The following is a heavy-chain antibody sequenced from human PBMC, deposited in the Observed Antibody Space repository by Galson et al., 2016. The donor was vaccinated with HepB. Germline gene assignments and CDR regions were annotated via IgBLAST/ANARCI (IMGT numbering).Heavy chain of an antibody. CDR1: GFTFNTYA. J-gene: IGHJ6*02. CDR2: ISYDGTDK. Sequence: SLRLSCAASGFTFNTYAMHWVRQAPGKGLEWVALISYDGTDKYYADSVKGRFTISRDNSNNTMYVQMNSLRADDTAVYYCVRDKISWNLGKFYYYGLDVWGHGTRVTVSS. V-gene: IGHV3-30*04. CDR3: VRDKISWNLGKFYYYGLDV. D-gene: IGHD1-1*01.